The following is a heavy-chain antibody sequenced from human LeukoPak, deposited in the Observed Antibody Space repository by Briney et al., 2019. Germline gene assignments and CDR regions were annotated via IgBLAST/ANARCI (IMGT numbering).Heavy chain of an antibody. D-gene: IGHD5-18*01. CDR3: ARVAYSYGQYYFDY. CDR1: GLTVSSNY. J-gene: IGHJ4*02. Sequence: PGGSLRLSCAASGLTVSSNYMSWVRQAPGKGLEWVSVIYSGGSTYYADSVKGRFTISRDNSKNTLYLQMNSLRAEDTAVYYCARVAYSYGQYYFDYWGQGTLVTVSS. V-gene: IGHV3-53*01. CDR2: IYSGGST.